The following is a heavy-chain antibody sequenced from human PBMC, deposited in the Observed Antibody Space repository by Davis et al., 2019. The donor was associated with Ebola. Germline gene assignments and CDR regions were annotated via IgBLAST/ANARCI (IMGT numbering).Heavy chain of an antibody. Sequence: GESLKISCAASGFFVSGNYMSWVRQAPGKGLEWVSIIYSGGTTFYADSVQGRFTISRDNSKNTLYLQMNSLTADDTAVYYCVRDPGVLRFLEWSAYYNMDIWGQGTTVTVSS. CDR1: GFFVSGNY. D-gene: IGHD3-3*01. V-gene: IGHV3-66*01. CDR3: VRDPGVLRFLEWSAYYNMDI. CDR2: IYSGGTT. J-gene: IGHJ6*02.